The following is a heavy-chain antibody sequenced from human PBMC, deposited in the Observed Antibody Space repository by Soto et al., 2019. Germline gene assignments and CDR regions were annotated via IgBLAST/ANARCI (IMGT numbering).Heavy chain of an antibody. CDR2: ISGPGGST. D-gene: IGHD6-19*01. CDR1: GFTFTKFA. CDR3: AKDRRIAVSHFDF. J-gene: IGHJ4*02. Sequence: GGSLRLSCAASGFTFTKFAMSWVRQAPGKGLEWVASISGPGGSTNYADSVKGRFTISRDNSNDTVSLQMNSLRVEDTAVYFCAKDRRIAVSHFDFWGQGTLVTVSS. V-gene: IGHV3-23*01.